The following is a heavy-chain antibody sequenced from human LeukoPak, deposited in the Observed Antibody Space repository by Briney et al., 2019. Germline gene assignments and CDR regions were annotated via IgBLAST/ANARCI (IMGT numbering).Heavy chain of an antibody. J-gene: IGHJ4*02. Sequence: AAVKVSCKASGYTFTSYGISWVRQAPGQGLEWMGWISANNGNTKYNTKYAQNLQGRVTMTTDISTSTAYMELRTLRSDDTAVYYCARDRDRSGSQSYWGQGTLVTVSS. CDR3: ARDRDRSGSQSY. CDR1: GYTFTSYG. V-gene: IGHV1-18*01. CDR2: ISANNGNTKYNT. D-gene: IGHD1-26*01.